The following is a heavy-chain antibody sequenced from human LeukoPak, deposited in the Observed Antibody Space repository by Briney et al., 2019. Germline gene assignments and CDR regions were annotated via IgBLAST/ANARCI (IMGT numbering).Heavy chain of an antibody. CDR3: ARAGESSSLYFDY. CDR2: INHSGST. Sequence: GSLRLSCAASGFTFSSYSMNWVRQAPGKGLEWIGEINHSGSTNYNPSLKSRVTISVDTSKNQFSLKLSSVTAADTAVYYCARAGESSSLYFDYWGQGTLVTVSS. V-gene: IGHV4-34*01. J-gene: IGHJ4*02. D-gene: IGHD6-6*01. CDR1: GFTFSSYS.